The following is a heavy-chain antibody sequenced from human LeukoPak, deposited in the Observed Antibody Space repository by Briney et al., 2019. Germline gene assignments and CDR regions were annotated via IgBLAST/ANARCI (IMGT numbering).Heavy chain of an antibody. CDR2: INPNSGGT. CDR3: ARDGSFGVANGDAFDI. CDR1: GYTFTGYY. D-gene: IGHD3-3*01. V-gene: IGHV1-2*02. Sequence: ASVKVSCKASGYTFTGYYMHWVRQAPGQGLEWMGWINPNSGGTNYAQKFQGRVTMTRDTSISTAYMELSRLGSDDTAVYYCARDGSFGVANGDAFDIWGQGTMVTVSS. J-gene: IGHJ3*02.